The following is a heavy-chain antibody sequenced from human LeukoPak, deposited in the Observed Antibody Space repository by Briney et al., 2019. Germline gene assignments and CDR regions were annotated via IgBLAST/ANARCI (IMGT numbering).Heavy chain of an antibody. J-gene: IGHJ4*02. CDR3: AKDLEYSSGWYGPYFDY. V-gene: IGHV3-23*01. Sequence: SGGSTYYAASVKGRFTISRDNSKNTLYLQMNSLRAEDTAVYYCAKDLEYSSGWYGPYFDYWGQGTLVTVSS. D-gene: IGHD6-19*01. CDR2: SGGST.